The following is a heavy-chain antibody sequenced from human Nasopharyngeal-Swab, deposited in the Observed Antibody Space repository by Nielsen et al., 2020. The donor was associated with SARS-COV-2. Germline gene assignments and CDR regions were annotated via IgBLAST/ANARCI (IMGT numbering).Heavy chain of an antibody. CDR3: AWKSSGWYGSYDY. CDR1: GYSFTSYW. Sequence: GESLKISCQGSGYSFTSYWIAWVRQMPGKGLEWTGIIYPGDSDTRYSPSFQGQVTISADKSINTAFLQWSSLKASDTAMYYCAWKSSGWYGSYDYWGQGTLVTVSS. V-gene: IGHV5-51*01. CDR2: IYPGDSDT. J-gene: IGHJ4*02. D-gene: IGHD6-19*01.